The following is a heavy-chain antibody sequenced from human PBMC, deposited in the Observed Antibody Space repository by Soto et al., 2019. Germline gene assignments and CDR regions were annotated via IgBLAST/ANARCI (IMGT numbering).Heavy chain of an antibody. CDR2: LSDSGAYT. CDR1: GFTFSSYH. D-gene: IGHD3-16*01. V-gene: IGHV3-23*01. J-gene: IGHJ4*02. CDR3: PKDLWGDDPWGTRSQGNY. Sequence: EVQLLESGGNLVQPGGSLRLSCVASGFTFSSYHMSWVRQAPGKGLEWVAALSDSGAYTYYADSLKGRFTISRDNFKNTLFLQMNSLRVEDTAVYYCPKDLWGDDPWGTRSQGNYWGQGTLVTVSS.